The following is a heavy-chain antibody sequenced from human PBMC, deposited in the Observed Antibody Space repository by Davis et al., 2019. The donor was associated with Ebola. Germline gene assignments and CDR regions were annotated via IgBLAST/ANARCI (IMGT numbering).Heavy chain of an antibody. D-gene: IGHD6-19*01. CDR3: AKDISSGSYYYYYGMDV. J-gene: IGHJ6*02. Sequence: GSLRLSCAASGFTFSDYYMSWIRQAPGKGLEWVSYISSSGSTIYYADSVKGRFTISRDNAKNSLYLQMNSLRAEDTALYYCAKDISSGSYYYYYGMDVWGQGTTVTVSS. CDR2: ISSSGSTI. V-gene: IGHV3-11*01. CDR1: GFTFSDYY.